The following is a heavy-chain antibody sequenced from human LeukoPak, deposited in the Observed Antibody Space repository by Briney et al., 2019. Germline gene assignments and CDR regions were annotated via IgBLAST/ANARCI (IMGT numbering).Heavy chain of an antibody. V-gene: IGHV1-69*13. CDR3: ARDYYDSSGDYQPGDY. Sequence: GASVKVSCKASGYTFTGYYMHWVRQAPGQGLEWMGGIIPIFGTANYAQKFQGRVTITADESTSTAYMELSSLRSEDTAVYYCARDYYDSSGDYQPGDYWGQGTLVTVSS. CDR2: IIPIFGTA. D-gene: IGHD3-22*01. CDR1: GYTFTGYY. J-gene: IGHJ4*02.